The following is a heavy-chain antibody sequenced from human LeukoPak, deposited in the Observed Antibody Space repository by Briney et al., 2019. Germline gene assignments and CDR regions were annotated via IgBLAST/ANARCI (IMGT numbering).Heavy chain of an antibody. V-gene: IGHV4-59*08. CDR1: GGSISGYV. CDR2: IHYSGRA. D-gene: IGHD2-8*01. J-gene: IGHJ4*02. CDR3: ARCLCPSGLCSHLDF. Sequence: SETLSLTCTVSGGSISGYVWSWIRQPPGKGLEWVGNIHYSGRANYNPSLKSRVTISVDTSKNQFPLRLSSVTAADTAVYYCARCLCPSGLCSHLDFWGQGTLVSVSS.